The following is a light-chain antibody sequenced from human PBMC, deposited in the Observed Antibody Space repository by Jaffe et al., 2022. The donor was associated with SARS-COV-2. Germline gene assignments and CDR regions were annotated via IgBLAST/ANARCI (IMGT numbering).Light chain of an antibody. CDR3: HQCYSTPYS. V-gene: IGKV4-1*01. CDR1: QSVLYSSNNKNC. Sequence: DIVMTQSPDSLAVSLGERATINCKSSQSVLYSSNNKNCLAWYQQKPGQPPKLLIYWASTRESGVPDRFSGSGSGTDFTLTISSLQAEDVAVYYCHQCYSTPYSFGQGTKLEIK. CDR2: WAS. J-gene: IGKJ2*01.